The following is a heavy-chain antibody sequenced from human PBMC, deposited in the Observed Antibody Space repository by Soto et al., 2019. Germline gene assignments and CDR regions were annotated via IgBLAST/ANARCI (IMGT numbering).Heavy chain of an antibody. Sequence: QVQLVQSGAEVKKPGSSVKVSCKASGGTFSSYAISWVRQAPVQGLEWMGGIIPIFGTANYEQKFQGRVTITTDEYTSTAYMELSSLRSEDKAVYNCARGKDIAVVPDATPYGMDVWGQGTTVTVSS. J-gene: IGHJ6*02. V-gene: IGHV1-69*01. CDR3: ARGKDIAVVPDATPYGMDV. CDR2: IIPIFGTA. D-gene: IGHD2-2*01. CDR1: GGTFSSYA.